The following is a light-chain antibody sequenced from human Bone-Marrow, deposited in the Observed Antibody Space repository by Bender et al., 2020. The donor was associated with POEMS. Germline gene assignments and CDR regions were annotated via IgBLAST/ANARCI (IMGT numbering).Light chain of an antibody. Sequence: SYEVTQPPSVSVSPGQTARITCSGDSLPKQYAYWYQQKPGQAPLLVIYKDIERPSGIPERFSGSSSGTTVTLTITGVQAEDEADYYCQSADISAAWVFGGGTKLTVL. V-gene: IGLV3-25*03. CDR1: SLPKQY. CDR2: KDI. CDR3: QSADISAAWV. J-gene: IGLJ3*02.